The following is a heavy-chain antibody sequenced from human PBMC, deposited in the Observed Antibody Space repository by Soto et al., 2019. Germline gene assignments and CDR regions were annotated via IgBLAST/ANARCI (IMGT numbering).Heavy chain of an antibody. J-gene: IGHJ3*01. CDR2: ISYEGSNK. D-gene: IGHD3-3*01. CDR1: KFTFSYYG. CDR3: AKPISISGVIIDAFDV. Sequence: GGSLRLSCAASKFTFSYYGMHWVRQAPGKGLEWVAVISYEGSNKYYADPVKGRFTISRDNSKNTLYLEMNSLRTEDTAVYYCAKPISISGVIIDAFDVWGQGTMVTVS. V-gene: IGHV3-30*18.